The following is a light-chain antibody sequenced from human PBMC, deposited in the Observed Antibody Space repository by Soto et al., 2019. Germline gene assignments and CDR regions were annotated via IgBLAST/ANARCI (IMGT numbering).Light chain of an antibody. CDR1: QSVSSSY. J-gene: IGKJ4*01. CDR2: DAY. CDR3: QQRSNWPLT. Sequence: EILLTQSPGTLSFSPRERATLSCRASQSVSSSYLAWYQQKPGQAPRLLIYDAYNRATGIPARFSGSGSGTDFTLTISSLEPEDFAVYYCQQRSNWPLTFGGGTKVDIK. V-gene: IGKV3D-20*02.